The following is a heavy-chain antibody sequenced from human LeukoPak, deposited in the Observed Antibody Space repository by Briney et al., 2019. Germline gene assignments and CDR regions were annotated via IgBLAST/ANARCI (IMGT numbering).Heavy chain of an antibody. D-gene: IGHD3-3*01. CDR2: VHHSVRT. J-gene: IGHJ5*02. CDR3: ARDHLGNFASRLFDP. CDR1: VYSISSDYY. V-gene: IGHV4-38-2*02. Sequence: SETLSLTCTVSVYSISSDYYWGWIRQPPGKGLEWIWSVHHSVRTYYNPSLKSRVTISVDTSKNQFSLKLNSVTAADTAVYYCARDHLGNFASRLFDPWGQGSMVTVSS.